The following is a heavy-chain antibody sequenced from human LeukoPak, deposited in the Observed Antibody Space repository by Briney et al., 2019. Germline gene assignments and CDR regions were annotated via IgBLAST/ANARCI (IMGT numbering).Heavy chain of an antibody. V-gene: IGHV3-13*01. D-gene: IGHD4-17*01. J-gene: IGHJ4*02. CDR2: IGTAGDT. Sequence: GGSLRLSCAASGFTFSSYDMHWVRQATGKGLEWVSAIGTAGDTYYPGSVKGRFTISRENAKNSLYLQMNSLRAGDTAVYYCARGMSGGDLDYWGQGTLVTVSS. CDR3: ARGMSGGDLDY. CDR1: GFTFSSYD.